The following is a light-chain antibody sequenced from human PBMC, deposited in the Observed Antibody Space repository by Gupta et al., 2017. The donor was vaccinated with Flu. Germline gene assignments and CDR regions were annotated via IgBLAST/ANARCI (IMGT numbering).Light chain of an antibody. J-gene: IGLJ3*02. Sequence: HLALPQPPSASASLGASVKLTCTLTCGHSTCAITWHQQQPEKGPRYLMTVNSDGSHKKGDGIPDRFSGSSSGAERYLTIASLQSEDEADYYCQTWGTGIWMFGGGTKLTVL. CDR1: CGHSTCA. CDR2: VNSDGSH. CDR3: QTWGTGIWM. V-gene: IGLV4-69*01.